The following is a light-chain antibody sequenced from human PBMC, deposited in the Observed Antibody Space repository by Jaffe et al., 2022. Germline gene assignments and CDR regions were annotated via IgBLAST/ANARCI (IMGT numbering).Light chain of an antibody. CDR1: SSDVGGYKY. Sequence: QSALTQPPSASGSPGQSVTISCTGTSSDVGGYKYVSWYQQYPGKAPKLMIYEVSQRPSGVPDRFSGSKSGNTASLTVSGLQAEDEADYYCSSYAASKCFLFGGGTKLTVL. V-gene: IGLV2-8*01. CDR2: EVS. J-gene: IGLJ3*02. CDR3: SSYAASKCFL.